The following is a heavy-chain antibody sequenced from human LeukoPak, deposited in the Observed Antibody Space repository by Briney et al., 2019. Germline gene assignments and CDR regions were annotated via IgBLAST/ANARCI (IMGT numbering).Heavy chain of an antibody. D-gene: IGHD2-15*01. Sequence: GGSLRLSCAASGFTVSSNYMSWVRQAPGKGLEWVSVLYSGGSSYYADSVKGRFTISRDNSKNTLYLQMNSLRAEDTAVYYCAKDRVVVAATIHYYMDVWGKGTTVTISS. CDR2: LYSGGSS. CDR1: GFTVSSNY. J-gene: IGHJ6*03. CDR3: AKDRVVVAATIHYYMDV. V-gene: IGHV3-53*05.